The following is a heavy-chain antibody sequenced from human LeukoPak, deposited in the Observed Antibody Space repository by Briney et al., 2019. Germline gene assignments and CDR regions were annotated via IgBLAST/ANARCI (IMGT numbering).Heavy chain of an antibody. D-gene: IGHD3-10*01. CDR3: ARGNLYGSGSYDY. CDR2: ISSSSSTI. Sequence: PGGSLRLSCAASGFTFSSYSMNWVRQAPGKGLEWVSYISSSSSTIYYAASVKGRFTISRDNAKNSLYLQMNSPRDEDTALYHCARGNLYGSGSYDYWGQGTLVTVSS. V-gene: IGHV3-48*02. CDR1: GFTFSSYS. J-gene: IGHJ4*02.